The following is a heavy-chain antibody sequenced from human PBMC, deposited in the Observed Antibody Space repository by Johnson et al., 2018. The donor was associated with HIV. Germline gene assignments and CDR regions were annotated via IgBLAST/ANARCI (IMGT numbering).Heavy chain of an antibody. CDR1: GFPFSSFW. CDR3: ASPQSGVEPDYYDSSGYFRNDALDF. Sequence: VQLVESGGGLVKPGGSLRLSCVVSGFPFSSFWMHWVLQTPGKGLEWVANINQDGSEKYYVEPARGRFTISRDNAKNSLYLQMSSLRPEDTALYYCASPQSGVEPDYYDSSGYFRNDALDFWGQGTMVTVSS. CDR2: INQDGSEK. D-gene: IGHD3-22*01. V-gene: IGHV3-7*01. J-gene: IGHJ3*01.